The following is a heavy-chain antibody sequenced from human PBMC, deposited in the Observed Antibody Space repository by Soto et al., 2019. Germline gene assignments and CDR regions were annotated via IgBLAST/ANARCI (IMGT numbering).Heavy chain of an antibody. CDR3: AKEPLGSGWFDP. J-gene: IGHJ5*02. D-gene: IGHD1-1*01. CDR2: IYYSGST. CDR1: GGSISSYY. Sequence: QVQLQESGPGLVKPSETLSLTCTVSGGSISSYYWNWIRQPPGKGLEWIGYIYYSGSTNYNPSLKSRVTISVDTSKNQFSLKLSSVTAADTAVYYCAKEPLGSGWFDPWGQGTLVTVSS. V-gene: IGHV4-59*01.